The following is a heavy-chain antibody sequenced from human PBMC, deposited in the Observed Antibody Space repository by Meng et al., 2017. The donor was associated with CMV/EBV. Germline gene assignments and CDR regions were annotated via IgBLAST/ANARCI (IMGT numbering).Heavy chain of an antibody. CDR2: IIPIFGTA. CDR3: ARSLYSSSPHFDY. V-gene: IGHV1-69*05. J-gene: IGHJ4*02. CDR1: GGTFSSYA. D-gene: IGHD6-6*01. Sequence: CKASGGTFSSYAISSVRQAPGQGLEWMGGIIPIFGTANYAQKFQGRVTITTDESTSTAYMELSSLRSEDTAVYYCARSLYSSSPHFDYWGQGTLVTVSS.